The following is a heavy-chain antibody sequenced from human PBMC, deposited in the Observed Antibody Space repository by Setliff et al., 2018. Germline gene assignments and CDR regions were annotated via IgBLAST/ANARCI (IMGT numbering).Heavy chain of an antibody. CDR1: GGSFSTYY. J-gene: IGHJ6*03. Sequence: SETLSLTCAVYGGSFSTYYWSWIRQPPGKGLEWIGEISHSGSTNYNPSLKSRVTMSVDTSKNQFSLKLTSMTAADTAVYFCAREGPESDSSGYMDVWGQGTTVTVSS. D-gene: IGHD4-4*01. V-gene: IGHV4-34*01. CDR3: AREGPESDSSGYMDV. CDR2: ISHSGST.